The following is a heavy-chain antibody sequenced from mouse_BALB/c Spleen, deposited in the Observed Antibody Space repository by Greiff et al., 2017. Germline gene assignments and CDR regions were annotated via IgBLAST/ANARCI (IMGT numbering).Heavy chain of an antibody. CDR3: AHPCNSFYAMDY. D-gene: IGHD2-12*01. CDR2: IDPANGNT. J-gene: IGHJ4*01. Sequence: EVQLQQSGAELVKPGASVKLSCTASGFNIKDSYMHWVKQRPEQGLEWIGGIDPANGNTTYDSNFQVKATITADTSSNTAYLQLSSLTSEDTAVSCCAHPCNSFYAMDYWGQGTSVTVSS. V-gene: IGHV14-3*02. CDR1: GFNIKDSY.